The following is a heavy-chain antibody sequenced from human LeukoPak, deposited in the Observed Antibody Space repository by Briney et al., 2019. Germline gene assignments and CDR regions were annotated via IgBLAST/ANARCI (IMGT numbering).Heavy chain of an antibody. CDR1: GFISSSYG. Sequence: GGSLRLSCAASGFISSSYGMHGVRQAPGKGLEWVAFIRSDGSDKYYAGSVKGRFTISRDNSKNTLYLQMNSLRAEDTAVYYCAKHDSSSYYWGQGTLVTVSS. J-gene: IGHJ4*02. V-gene: IGHV3-30*02. D-gene: IGHD3-22*01. CDR2: IRSDGSDK. CDR3: AKHDSSSYY.